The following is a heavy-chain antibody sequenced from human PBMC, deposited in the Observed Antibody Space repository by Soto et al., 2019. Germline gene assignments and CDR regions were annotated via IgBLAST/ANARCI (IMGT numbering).Heavy chain of an antibody. J-gene: IGHJ4*02. CDR2: IAPIGYST. CDR1: GLTFRNHA. V-gene: IGHV3-23*01. Sequence: EVQLLESGGGLVQPGGSLRLSCAVSGLTFRNHAMSWVRQAPGKGLEWVSTIAPIGYSTHYAGSVEGRFTISRDDSKSTLDLQMNSLRADDTAVYSCVSWVAPHFDYWGQGTLVYVSS. D-gene: IGHD5-12*01. CDR3: VSWVAPHFDY.